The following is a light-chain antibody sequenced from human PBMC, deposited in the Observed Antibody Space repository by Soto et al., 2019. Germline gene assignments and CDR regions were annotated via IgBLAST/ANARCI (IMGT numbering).Light chain of an antibody. CDR3: QQYNNWPPVT. CDR1: QSISIF. Sequence: DIQMNQSPSSLSASVGDRVTITCRASQSISIFLNWYQQKPGKAPKLLIYAASSLQSGVPSRFSGSGSGTEFTLTISSLQSEDFAVYFGQQYNNWPPVTFGPGTKVDIK. J-gene: IGKJ3*01. CDR2: AAS. V-gene: IGKV1-39*01.